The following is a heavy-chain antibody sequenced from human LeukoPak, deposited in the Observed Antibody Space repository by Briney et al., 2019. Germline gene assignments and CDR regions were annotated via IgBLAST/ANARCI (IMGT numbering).Heavy chain of an antibody. D-gene: IGHD1-14*01. CDR3: ARVGDPPRNYYYGMDV. Sequence: GASVKVSCKASGYTFTSYAMHWVRQAPRQRLEWMGWINAGNGNTKYSQKFQGRVTITGDTSASTAYMELSSLRSEDTAVYYCARVGDPPRNYYYGMDVWGQGTTVTVSS. V-gene: IGHV1-3*01. CDR1: GYTFTSYA. CDR2: INAGNGNT. J-gene: IGHJ6*02.